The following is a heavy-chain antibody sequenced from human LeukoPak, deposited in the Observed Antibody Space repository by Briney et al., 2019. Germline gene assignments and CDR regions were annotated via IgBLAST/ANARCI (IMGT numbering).Heavy chain of an antibody. CDR2: IKDDGSDK. CDR3: ARDFRFLEDY. D-gene: IGHD3-3*01. CDR1: GFNFSVYW. Sequence: GGSLRLACSASGFNFSVYWMTWVRQAPGKGLEWVANIKDDGSDKYYMESVKGRFSISRDNAKNSLHLQLNSLRAEDTAVYYCARDFRFLEDYWGQGTLVTVSS. J-gene: IGHJ4*02. V-gene: IGHV3-7*01.